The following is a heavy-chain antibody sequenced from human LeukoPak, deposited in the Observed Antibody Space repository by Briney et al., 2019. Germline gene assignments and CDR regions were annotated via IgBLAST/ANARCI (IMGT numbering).Heavy chain of an antibody. CDR2: VSGSSSTI. CDR1: GFTFSSYS. V-gene: IGHV3-48*02. CDR3: AKSATYRFDY. J-gene: IGHJ4*02. D-gene: IGHD3-3*01. Sequence: GGSLRLSCAASGFTFSSYSMNWVGQAPGKGLEWLSFVSGSSSTIYYADSVKGRFTISRDNAKNSLYLQMNSLRDEDTAVYYCAKSATYRFDYWGQGTLVTVSS.